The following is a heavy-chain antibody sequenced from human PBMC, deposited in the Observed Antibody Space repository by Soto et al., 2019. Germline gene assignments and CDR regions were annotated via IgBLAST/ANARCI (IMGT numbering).Heavy chain of an antibody. CDR2: VSHRGRT. Sequence: QVQLQQWGAGLLKPSETLSLTCAVNGGSFTGYYGCWIRQSPGKGLEWIGEVSHRGRTNYNLSLKSRVTKSIHPSKNQFFLTLNSVTAADTGVYYCARNGGSTWYYFDSWGQGTVVTVSS. J-gene: IGHJ4*02. D-gene: IGHD6-13*01. CDR3: ARNGGSTWYYFDS. V-gene: IGHV4-34*01. CDR1: GGSFTGYY.